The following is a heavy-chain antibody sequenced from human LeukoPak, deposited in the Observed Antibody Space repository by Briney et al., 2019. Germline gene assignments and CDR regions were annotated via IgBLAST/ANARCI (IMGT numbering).Heavy chain of an antibody. Sequence: GGSLRLSCVASGLTFSNFWMTWLRQAPGKGLEWVANIKQDGSETYYLDSVKGRFTISRDNAKNSMYLQMNRLRAEDTAVYYCAKDPRMVRGVMGAFDIWGQGTMVTVSS. CDR2: IKQDGSET. V-gene: IGHV3-7*03. D-gene: IGHD3-10*01. CDR1: GLTFSNFW. J-gene: IGHJ3*02. CDR3: AKDPRMVRGVMGAFDI.